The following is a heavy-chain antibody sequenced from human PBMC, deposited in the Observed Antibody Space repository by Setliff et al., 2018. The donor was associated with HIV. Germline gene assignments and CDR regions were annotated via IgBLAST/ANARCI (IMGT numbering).Heavy chain of an antibody. Sequence: PGGSLRLSCAASGFTFDDYAMHWVRQAPGKGLEWVSGITWNSGSIAYADSVKGRFTISRDNAKNSLYLQMNSLRAEDMALYYCAKGRYSSSWFNWFDPWGQGTLVTVPS. D-gene: IGHD6-13*01. J-gene: IGHJ5*02. CDR2: ITWNSGSI. V-gene: IGHV3-9*03. CDR1: GFTFDDYA. CDR3: AKGRYSSSWFNWFDP.